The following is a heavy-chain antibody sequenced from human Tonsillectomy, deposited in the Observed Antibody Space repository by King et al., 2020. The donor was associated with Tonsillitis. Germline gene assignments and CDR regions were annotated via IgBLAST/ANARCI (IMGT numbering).Heavy chain of an antibody. V-gene: IGHV3-49*03. CDR2: IRSKAYGGTT. CDR3: TRVNCSVGSGYWGEGDDFDY. J-gene: IGHJ4*02. D-gene: IGHD2-15*01. CDR1: GFTFGDYA. Sequence: VQLVESGGGLVQPGRSLRLSCTASGFTFGDYAMSWFRQAPGKGLEWVGFIRSKAYGGTTEYAASVKGRFTISRDDSKSISYLQMTRLKTEDTAVYYCTRVNCSVGSGYWGEGDDFDYWGQGTLVTVSS.